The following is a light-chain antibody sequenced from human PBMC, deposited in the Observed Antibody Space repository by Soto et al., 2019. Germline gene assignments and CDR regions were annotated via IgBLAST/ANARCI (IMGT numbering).Light chain of an antibody. CDR3: AAWDDSLQGWL. CDR1: GSNIGSNT. J-gene: IGLJ3*02. Sequence: QAVVTQPPSASGTPGQRVTISCSGSGSNIGSNTVNWYQQLPGTAPKLLIYSSDQRPSGVPDRFSGSKSGTSASLAITGLRSEDETDYYCAAWDDSLQGWLFGGGTQLTVL. CDR2: SSD. V-gene: IGLV1-44*01.